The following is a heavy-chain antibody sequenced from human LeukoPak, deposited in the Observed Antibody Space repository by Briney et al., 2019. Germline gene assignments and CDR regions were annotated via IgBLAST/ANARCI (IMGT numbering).Heavy chain of an antibody. CDR2: IWYDGSKT. CDR1: GFTFSNYG. J-gene: IGHJ6*03. CDR3: ARDRYYGSENYYYYYYMDV. V-gene: IGHV3-33*01. Sequence: GRSPRLSCAASGFTFSNYGMHWVRQAPGKGLEWVAVIWYDGSKTYYADPVKGRFTISRDNSKNTLHLQMSSLRAEDTAVYYCARDRYYGSENYYYYYYMDVWGKGTTVTVSS. D-gene: IGHD3-10*01.